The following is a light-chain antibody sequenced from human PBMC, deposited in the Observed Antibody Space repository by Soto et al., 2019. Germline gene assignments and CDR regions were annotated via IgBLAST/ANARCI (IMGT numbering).Light chain of an antibody. Sequence: IQMTQSPSSLAASVGDRITITCRASQTISTYVNWYRQKSGAAPELLLYDASTLQSGVPSRFSGGASGTDFTLTISSLQIEDFATYYCQQINSYPRTFGPGTKVDFK. J-gene: IGKJ3*01. V-gene: IGKV1-39*01. CDR1: QTISTY. CDR2: DAS. CDR3: QQINSYPRT.